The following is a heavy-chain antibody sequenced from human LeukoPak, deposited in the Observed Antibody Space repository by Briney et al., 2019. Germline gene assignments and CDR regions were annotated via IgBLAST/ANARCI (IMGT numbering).Heavy chain of an antibody. CDR3: AKTSNYFDN. CDR1: GFSFSSHW. CDR2: IKKDGSAA. Sequence: GGSLRLSCAASGFSFSSHWMSWLRQAPGKGLEWVASIKKDGSAADYVDSLKGRFTISRDNAKSSLVLQINSLRAEDTAVYYCAKTSNYFDNWGQGTLVTVSA. V-gene: IGHV3-7*01. J-gene: IGHJ4*02.